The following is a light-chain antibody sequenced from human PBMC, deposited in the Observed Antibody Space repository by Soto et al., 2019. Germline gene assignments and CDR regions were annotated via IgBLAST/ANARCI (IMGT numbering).Light chain of an antibody. CDR2: DAS. CDR3: QQRDGWPIT. V-gene: IGKV3-11*01. J-gene: IGKJ5*01. CDR1: QSVTNY. Sequence: QSPDTLSLSPGYRATLSFRASQSVTNYIAWYQQRPGQAPRLLIYDASNRATGVPARFSGSGSGTDFTLTISSLQSEDFAVYYCQQRDGWPITFGQGTRLEIK.